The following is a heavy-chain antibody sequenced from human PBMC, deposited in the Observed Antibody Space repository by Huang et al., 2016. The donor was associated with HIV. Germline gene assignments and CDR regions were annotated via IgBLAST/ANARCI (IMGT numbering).Heavy chain of an antibody. Sequence: QVQLQESGPGLVKPSQTLSLICSVSGYSFISSMHYYWTWVRQPAGQGLEYVGLIFATGTTDYSASLKTRVSISLDTSKNQFARRLTSITAADTAVYYCARATYRDFEDSFDFWGQGSVVTVSS. D-gene: IGHD2-21*01. CDR1: GYSFISSMHYY. CDR2: IFATGTT. V-gene: IGHV4-61*09. CDR3: ARATYRDFEDSFDF. J-gene: IGHJ4*02.